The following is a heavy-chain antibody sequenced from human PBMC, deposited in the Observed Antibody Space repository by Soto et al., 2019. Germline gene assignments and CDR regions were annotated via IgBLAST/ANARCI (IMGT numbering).Heavy chain of an antibody. CDR1: GFTFSSYG. D-gene: IGHD3-22*01. V-gene: IGHV3-30*18. Sequence: GSLRLSCAASGFTFSSYGMHWVRQAPGKGLEWVAVISYDGSNKYYAGSVKGRFTISRDNSKNTLYLQMNSLRAEDTAVYYCAKDNQYYYDSSGYYRKPRQNWFDPWGQGTLVTVSS. CDR3: AKDNQYYYDSSGYYRKPRQNWFDP. CDR2: ISYDGSNK. J-gene: IGHJ5*02.